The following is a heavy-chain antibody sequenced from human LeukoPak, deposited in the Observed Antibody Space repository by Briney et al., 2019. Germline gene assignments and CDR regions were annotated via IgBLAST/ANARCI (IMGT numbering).Heavy chain of an antibody. J-gene: IGHJ6*03. CDR2: MNPNSGNT. D-gene: IGHD6-6*01. CDR1: GYTFTSYD. Sequence: ASVKVSCKASGYTFTSYDINWVRQATGQGLEWMGWMNPNSGNTGYAQKFQGRVTMTRNTSISTAYMELSSLRSEDTAVYYCARVSEQQLGIIFYYYYYMDVWGKGTTVTVSS. V-gene: IGHV1-8*01. CDR3: ARVSEQQLGIIFYYYYYMDV.